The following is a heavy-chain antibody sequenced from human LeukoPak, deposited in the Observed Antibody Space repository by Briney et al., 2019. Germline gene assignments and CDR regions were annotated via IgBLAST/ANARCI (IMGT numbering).Heavy chain of an antibody. CDR2: ISSSSSYI. CDR3: ARDNSRGWFDP. CDR1: GFTFSSYS. J-gene: IGHJ5*02. V-gene: IGHV3-21*03. Sequence: GGSLRLSCAASGFTFSSYSMNWVRQAPGKGLEWVSSISSSSSYIYYADSVKGRFTISRDNAKNSLYLQMNSLRAEDTAVYYCARDNSRGWFDPWGQGTLVTVSS.